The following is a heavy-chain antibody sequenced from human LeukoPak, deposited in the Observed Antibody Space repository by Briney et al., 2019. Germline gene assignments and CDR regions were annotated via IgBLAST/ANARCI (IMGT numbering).Heavy chain of an antibody. V-gene: IGHV4-61*08. CDR2: IYYSGST. CDR1: GGSISSDGYY. CDR3: ARGSRELYYFDY. Sequence: PSQTLSLTCTVSGGSISSDGYYWSWIRQPPGKGLEWIGYIYYSGSTKYNPSLKSRVTISVDASKTQFSLKLNSVTAADTAVYYCARGSRELYYFDYWGQGTLVTVSS. J-gene: IGHJ4*02. D-gene: IGHD1-7*01.